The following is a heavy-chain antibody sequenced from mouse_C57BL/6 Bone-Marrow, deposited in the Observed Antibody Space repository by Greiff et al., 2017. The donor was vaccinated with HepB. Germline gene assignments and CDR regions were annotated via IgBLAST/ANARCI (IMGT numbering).Heavy chain of an antibody. CDR1: GYAFSSSW. J-gene: IGHJ3*01. D-gene: IGHD1-2*01. CDR3: ARSLLRSRFAY. Sequence: VKLMESGPELVKPGASVKISCKASGYAFSSSWMNWVKQRPGKGLEWIGRIYPGDGDTNYNGKFKGKATLTADKSSSTAYMQLSSLTSEDSAVYFCARSLLRSRFAYWGQGTLVTVSA. V-gene: IGHV1-82*01. CDR2: IYPGDGDT.